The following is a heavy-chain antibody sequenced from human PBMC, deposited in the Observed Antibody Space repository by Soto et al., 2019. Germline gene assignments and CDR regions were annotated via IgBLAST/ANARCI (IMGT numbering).Heavy chain of an antibody. CDR2: IYYSGST. CDR1: GGSIRSSSYY. V-gene: IGHV4-39*01. Sequence: SETLSLTCTVSGGSIRSSSYYWGWIRQPPGKGLEWIGSIYYSGSTYYNPSLKSRVTISVDTSKNQFSLKLSSVTAADTAVYYCGTPFLVRGVIITDDYGGQGTLVTVSS. J-gene: IGHJ4*02. CDR3: GTPFLVRGVIITDDY. D-gene: IGHD3-10*01.